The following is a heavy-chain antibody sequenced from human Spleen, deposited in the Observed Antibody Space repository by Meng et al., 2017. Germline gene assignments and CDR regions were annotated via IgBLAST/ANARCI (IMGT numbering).Heavy chain of an antibody. CDR1: GYYFKQYY. D-gene: IGHD3-3*01. J-gene: IGHJ4*02. CDR2: INPSGGGT. V-gene: IGHV1-46*02. Sequence: QVQLVQSGAEVKKPGASVKVSCKASGYYFKQYYMHWVRQAPGQGLLWMGVINPSGGGTVYAPEFQDRVTLTRDTSTSTVDMELRFLTSEDTAIYYCAMWAGEGRDFWSGPFDYWGQGTLVTVSS. CDR3: AMWAGEGRDFWSGPFDY.